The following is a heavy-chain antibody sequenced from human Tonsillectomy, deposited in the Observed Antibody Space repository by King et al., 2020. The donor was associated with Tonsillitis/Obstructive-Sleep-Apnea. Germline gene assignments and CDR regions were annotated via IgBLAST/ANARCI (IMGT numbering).Heavy chain of an antibody. CDR1: GYSFTAYA. Sequence: QLVQSGAEVKKPGASVKVSCKASGYSFTAYAIRWVRQAPGQGLEWMGWISPNNDNTNYAQKFQDRVTMTTDTSTSTAYMELRNLRSDDTAIYYCARYSGSSWGQGTLVTVSS. V-gene: IGHV1-18*01. D-gene: IGHD1-26*01. CDR3: ARYSGSS. J-gene: IGHJ5*02. CDR2: ISPNNDNT.